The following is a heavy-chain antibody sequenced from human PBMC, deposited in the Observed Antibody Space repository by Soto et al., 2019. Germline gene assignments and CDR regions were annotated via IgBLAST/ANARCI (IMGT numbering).Heavy chain of an antibody. CDR1: GFTFSSYA. Sequence: EVQLLESGGGLVQPGGSLRLSCAASGFTFSSYAMSWVRQAPGKGLEWVSAISGTGDSTYYADPVKGRFTISRDNSKNTLYLQVNSLRAEDTAVYYCAKDRDSSGYYYRNYWGQGTLVTVSS. D-gene: IGHD3-22*01. V-gene: IGHV3-23*01. CDR3: AKDRDSSGYYYRNY. CDR2: ISGTGDST. J-gene: IGHJ4*02.